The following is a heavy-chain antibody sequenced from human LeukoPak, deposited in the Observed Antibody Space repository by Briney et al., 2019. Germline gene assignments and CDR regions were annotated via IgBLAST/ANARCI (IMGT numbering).Heavy chain of an antibody. CDR3: ARSEVYPMPDG. Sequence: SETLSLTCTVSGGSISSGGYYWSWIRQHPGKGLEWIGYIYYSGSTNYNPSLKSRVTISVDTSKNQFSLKLSSVTAADTAVYYCARSEVYPMPDGWGQGTLVTVSS. CDR1: GGSISSGGYY. J-gene: IGHJ4*02. CDR2: IYYSGST. V-gene: IGHV4-61*08. D-gene: IGHD2-2*01.